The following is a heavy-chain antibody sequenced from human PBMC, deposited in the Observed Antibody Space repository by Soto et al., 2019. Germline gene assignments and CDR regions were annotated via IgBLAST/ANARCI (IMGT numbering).Heavy chain of an antibody. CDR3: ARGHCNRTRCFNHFDQ. D-gene: IGHD2-2*01. J-gene: IGHJ4*02. CDR2: VSYDGNFK. CDR1: GFTFSEHG. V-gene: IGHV3-30*03. Sequence: QVQLVESGGGVVQPGRSLRLSCTASGFTFSEHGMHWVRQAPGRGLEWVAGVSYDGNFKYYTASVQGRFSVSRDSSKDTLYLHMNSLKSEDTAVYYCARGHCNRTRCFNHFDQWGQGSLVTVSS.